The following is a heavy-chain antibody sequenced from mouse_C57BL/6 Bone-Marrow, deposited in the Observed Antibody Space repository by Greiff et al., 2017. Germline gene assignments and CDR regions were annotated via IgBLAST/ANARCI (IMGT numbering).Heavy chain of an antibody. CDR1: GYTFTSYW. Sequence: QVQLQQPGAELVRPGSSVKLSCKASGYTFTSYWMHWVKQRHIQGLEWIGNIDPSDSETHYNQKFKDKATLTVDKSSSTAYMQHSSLTSEESAVYFCARWGDHWYFDVWGTGTTVTVSS. J-gene: IGHJ1*03. CDR3: ARWGDHWYFDV. D-gene: IGHD2-13*01. CDR2: IDPSDSET. V-gene: IGHV1-52*01.